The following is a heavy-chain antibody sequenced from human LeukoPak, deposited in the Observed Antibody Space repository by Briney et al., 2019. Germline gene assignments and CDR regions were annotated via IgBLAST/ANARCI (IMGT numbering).Heavy chain of an antibody. J-gene: IGHJ4*02. CDR2: INPNSGGT. D-gene: IGHD2-2*01. CDR3: ARAVDIVVVPAAMEYYFDY. V-gene: IGHV1-2*02. Sequence: ASVKVSCKASGYTFTGYYMHWVRQAPGQGLEWMGWINPNSGGTNYAQKFQGRVTMTRDTSISTAYMELSRLRSDGTAVYYCARAVDIVVVPAAMEYYFDYWGQGTLVTVSS. CDR1: GYTFTGYY.